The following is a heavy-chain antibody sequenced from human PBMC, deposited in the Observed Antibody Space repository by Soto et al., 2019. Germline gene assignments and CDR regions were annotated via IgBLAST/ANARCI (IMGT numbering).Heavy chain of an antibody. Sequence: ASVKVSCKASGYMFSSYGLTWVRQAPGQGLEWLGWIRGFNDDTNYAQKVQGRVTMTTDTSTNTAYMELRSLRSDDTAVYYCARHVPAAGYYYGMDVWGQGTTVTVSS. CDR1: GYMFSSYG. CDR2: IRGFNDDT. V-gene: IGHV1-18*01. D-gene: IGHD2-2*01. J-gene: IGHJ6*02. CDR3: ARHVPAAGYYYGMDV.